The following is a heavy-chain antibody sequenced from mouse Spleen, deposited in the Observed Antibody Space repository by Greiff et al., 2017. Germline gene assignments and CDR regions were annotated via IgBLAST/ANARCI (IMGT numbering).Heavy chain of an antibody. CDR3: ARHPGYAMDY. Sequence: VQLKESGGGLVKPGGSLKLSCAASGFTFSSYAMSWVRQTPEKRLEWVATISSGGSYTYYPDSVKGRFTISRDNAKNTLYLQMSSLRSEDTAMYYCARHPGYAMDYWGQGTSVTVSS. CDR1: GFTFSSYA. CDR2: ISSGGSYT. V-gene: IGHV5-9-3*01. J-gene: IGHJ4*01.